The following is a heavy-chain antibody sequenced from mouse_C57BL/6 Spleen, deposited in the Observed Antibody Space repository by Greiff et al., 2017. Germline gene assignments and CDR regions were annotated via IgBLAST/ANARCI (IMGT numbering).Heavy chain of an antibody. Sequence: QVQLQQSGPGLVQPSQSLSITCTVSGFSFTSYGVHWVRQSPGKGLEWLGVIWSGGSTDYNAAFISRRSISKDNSKSQVFFKMNILQADDTAIYYCARNSYYYGSNYAMDYWGQGTSVTVSS. CDR2: IWSGGST. D-gene: IGHD1-1*01. J-gene: IGHJ4*01. V-gene: IGHV2-2*01. CDR1: GFSFTSYG. CDR3: ARNSYYYGSNYAMDY.